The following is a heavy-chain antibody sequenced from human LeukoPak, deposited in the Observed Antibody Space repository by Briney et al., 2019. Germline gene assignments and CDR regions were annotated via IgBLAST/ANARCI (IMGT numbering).Heavy chain of an antibody. Sequence: PSETLSLTCTVSGGSISSSSYYWGWIRQPPGKGLEWIGSIYYSGSTYYNPSLKSRVTISVDTSENQFSLKLSSVTAADTAVYYCARHIIAVAANFDYWGQGTLVTVSS. CDR1: GGSISSSSYY. CDR2: IYYSGST. D-gene: IGHD6-19*01. J-gene: IGHJ4*02. CDR3: ARHIIAVAANFDY. V-gene: IGHV4-39*01.